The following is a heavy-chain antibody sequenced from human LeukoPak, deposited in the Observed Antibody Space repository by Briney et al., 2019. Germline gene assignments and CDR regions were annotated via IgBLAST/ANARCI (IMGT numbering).Heavy chain of an antibody. CDR1: GLTFSSYS. CDR3: AKDAAGPEY. Sequence: PGGSLTLSCVVSGLTFSSYSMSWVRQAPGKGLEWVSGISASGGDTWYPDSVKGRFTISRDNSKNTLYLQMNSLRAEDTAIYYCAKDAAGPEYWGQGTLVTVSS. V-gene: IGHV3-23*01. D-gene: IGHD6-19*01. CDR2: ISASGGDT. J-gene: IGHJ4*02.